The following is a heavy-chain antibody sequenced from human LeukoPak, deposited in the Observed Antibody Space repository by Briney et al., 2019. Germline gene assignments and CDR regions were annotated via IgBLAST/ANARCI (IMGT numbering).Heavy chain of an antibody. CDR1: GYIFMNFG. J-gene: IGHJ5*02. CDR2: ISAYNGDT. CDR3: ARSGDGNWFDP. V-gene: IGHV1-18*01. Sequence: EASVKVSCKASGYIFMNFGMGWVRQAPGQGLEWLGWISAYNGDTNYAQKFRGRVTMTTDTSTSTAYMEVRSLTSDDTAIYYCARSGDGNWFDPGAREPWSSSPQ.